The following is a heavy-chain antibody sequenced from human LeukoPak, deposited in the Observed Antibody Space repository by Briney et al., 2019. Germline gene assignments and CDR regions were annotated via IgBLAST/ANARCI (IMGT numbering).Heavy chain of an antibody. Sequence: ASVKVSCKASGYTFTGYYMHWVRQAAGQGREWMGRINPNSGGTNYAQKFQGRVTMTRDTSISTAYMELSRLRSDDTAVYYCARDIGTIAAAAHWGQGTLVTVSS. V-gene: IGHV1-2*06. CDR2: INPNSGGT. D-gene: IGHD6-13*01. CDR1: GYTFTGYY. J-gene: IGHJ4*02. CDR3: ARDIGTIAAAAH.